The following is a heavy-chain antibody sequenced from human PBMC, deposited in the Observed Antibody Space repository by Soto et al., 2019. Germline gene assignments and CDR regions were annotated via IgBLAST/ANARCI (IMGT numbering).Heavy chain of an antibody. Sequence: PGGSLRLSCTASGFTFSNYAMHWVRQAPGKGLECVAVISYDGSNKYYADSVKGRLTISRDNSKNTLYLEMSRLRAEDTAVYYCARPGGSTGTTYYHYYGLDVWGQGTTVTVSS. V-gene: IGHV3-30-3*01. CDR1: GFTFSNYA. CDR3: ARPGGSTGTTYYHYYGLDV. J-gene: IGHJ6*02. D-gene: IGHD1-1*01. CDR2: ISYDGSNK.